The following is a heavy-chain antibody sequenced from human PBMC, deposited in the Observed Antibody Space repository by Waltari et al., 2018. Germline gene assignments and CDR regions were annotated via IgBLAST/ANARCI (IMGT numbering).Heavy chain of an antibody. CDR3: ARDHRGYPYGGV. J-gene: IGHJ6*02. Sequence: QVPLVPSGAEAKRPGASVKVCCKASGYTCTIYGISRVRQAPGQGLEWIGWISGVNGNTKYAQKFQGRVTMTIDTSTSTAYMELRSLRSDDTAVYYCARDHRGYPYGGVWGQGTTVIVSS. CDR1: GYTCTIYG. V-gene: IGHV1-18*04. D-gene: IGHD5-18*01. CDR2: ISGVNGNT.